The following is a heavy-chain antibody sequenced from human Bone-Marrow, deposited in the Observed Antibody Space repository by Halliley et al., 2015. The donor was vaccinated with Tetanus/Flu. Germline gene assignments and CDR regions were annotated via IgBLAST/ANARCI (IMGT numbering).Heavy chain of an antibody. D-gene: IGHD3-10*01. V-gene: IGHV1-8*01. J-gene: IGHJ4*02. CDR2: MNPNSGIT. Sequence: QLVQSGAEVMKPGASVRVSCKASGYTFNSYDINWVRQATGQGLEWMGWMNPNSGITAYAHKFQGRVTMTRNTSISTAYMELSGLKPGGPAVYYCAREAAGASGSGLGYRGQGTLVLVSS. CDR3: AREAAGASGSGLGY. CDR1: GYTFNSYD.